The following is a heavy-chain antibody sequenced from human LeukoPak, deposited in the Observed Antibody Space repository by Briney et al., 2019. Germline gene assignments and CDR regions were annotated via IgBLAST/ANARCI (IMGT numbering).Heavy chain of an antibody. Sequence: GASEKVSCKASGYTFTGYYMHWVRQAPGQGLEWMGWINPNSGGTNYAQKFQGRVTMTRDTSISTAYMELSRLRSDDTAVYYCARSRITIFGVVTTGFDYWGQGTLVTVSS. CDR1: GYTFTGYY. CDR3: ARSRITIFGVVTTGFDY. D-gene: IGHD3-3*01. V-gene: IGHV1-2*02. CDR2: INPNSGGT. J-gene: IGHJ4*02.